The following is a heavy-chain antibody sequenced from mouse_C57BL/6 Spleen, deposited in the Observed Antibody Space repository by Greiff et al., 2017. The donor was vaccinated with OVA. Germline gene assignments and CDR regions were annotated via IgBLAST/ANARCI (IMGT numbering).Heavy chain of an antibody. Sequence: EVHLVESGGGLVKPGGSLKLSCAASGFTFSSYAMSWVRQTPEKRLEWVATISAGGSYTYYPDNVKGRFTISRDNAKNNRYLQMSHLKSEDTAMYNCAGDRALDYWGQGTSVTVSS. V-gene: IGHV5-4*01. J-gene: IGHJ4*01. CDR1: GFTFSSYA. CDR3: AGDRALDY. CDR2: ISAGGSYT.